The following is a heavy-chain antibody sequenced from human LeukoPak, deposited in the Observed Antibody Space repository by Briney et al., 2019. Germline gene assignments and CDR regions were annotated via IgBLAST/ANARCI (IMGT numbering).Heavy chain of an antibody. J-gene: IGHJ4*02. CDR3: ARAEWELLAYFDY. CDR1: GYTFTGYY. Sequence: VASVKVSCKASGYTFTGYYMHWVRQAPGQGLEWMGWINPNSGGTNYAQKFQGRVTMTRDTSISTAYMELSRLRSDDTAVYYCARAEWELLAYFDYWGQGTLVTVSS. V-gene: IGHV1-2*02. D-gene: IGHD1-26*01. CDR2: INPNSGGT.